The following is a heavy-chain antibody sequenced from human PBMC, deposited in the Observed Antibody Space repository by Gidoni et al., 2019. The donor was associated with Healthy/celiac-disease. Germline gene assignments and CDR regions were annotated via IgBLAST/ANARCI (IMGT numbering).Heavy chain of an antibody. CDR3: ARTDGSRYDSSGYSPFDY. Sequence: QVQLVESGGVVVKPGRSLRLSCAASGFTFSSYGMHWVRQAPGKGLECVAGIWYDGSNKYYADSVKGRFTISRDNSKNPLDLQMNSLRAEDTAVYYCARTDGSRYDSSGYSPFDYWGQGTLVTVSS. J-gene: IGHJ4*02. V-gene: IGHV3-33*01. CDR1: GFTFSSYG. D-gene: IGHD3-22*01. CDR2: IWYDGSNK.